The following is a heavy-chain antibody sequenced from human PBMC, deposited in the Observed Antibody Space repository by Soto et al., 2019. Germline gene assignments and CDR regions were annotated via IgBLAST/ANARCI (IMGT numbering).Heavy chain of an antibody. CDR1: GYTFTSYG. D-gene: IGHD5-12*01. Sequence: QVPLVQSGAEVKKPGASVKVSCKASGYTFTSYGISWVRQAPGQGLEWMGWISAYNGNTNYAQKLQGRVTMTTDTSTSTAYMELRSLRSDDTAVYYCARNSGSLLYYYYYYMDVWGKGTTVTVSS. CDR2: ISAYNGNT. J-gene: IGHJ6*03. CDR3: ARNSGSLLYYYYYYMDV. V-gene: IGHV1-18*01.